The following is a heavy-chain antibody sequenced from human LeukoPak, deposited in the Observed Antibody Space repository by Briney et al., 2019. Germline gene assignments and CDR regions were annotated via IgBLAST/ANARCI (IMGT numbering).Heavy chain of an antibody. CDR3: TSDATMVRGAPHY. CDR2: IIPILGIA. D-gene: IGHD3-10*01. J-gene: IGHJ4*02. CDR1: GGTFSSYT. Sequence: GSSVKVSCKASGGTFSSYTISWVRQAPGQGLEWMGRIIPILGIANYAQKFQGRVTITTDESTSTAYMELSSLRSEDTAVYYCTSDATMVRGAPHYWGQGTLVTVSS. V-gene: IGHV1-69*16.